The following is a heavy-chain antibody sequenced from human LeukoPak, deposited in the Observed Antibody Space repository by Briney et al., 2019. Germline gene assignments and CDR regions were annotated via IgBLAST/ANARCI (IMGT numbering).Heavy chain of an antibody. V-gene: IGHV1-18*01. CDR3: AAGYCSGGSCTGGMDV. J-gene: IGHJ6*02. CDR2: IGAYNGNT. D-gene: IGHD2-15*01. Sequence: ASVKVSCKASGYSFTSYGISWVRQAPGQGLEWMGWIGAYNGNTNYAQKLQGRVTMTTDTSTSTAYMELRSLRSDDTAVYYCAAGYCSGGSCTGGMDVWGQGTTVTVSS. CDR1: GYSFTSYG.